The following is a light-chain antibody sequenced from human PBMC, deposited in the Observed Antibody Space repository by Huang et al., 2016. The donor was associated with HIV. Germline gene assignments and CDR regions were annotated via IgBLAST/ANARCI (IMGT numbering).Light chain of an antibody. CDR1: QSVSSN. Sequence: EILMTQSPATLSVSPGERATLSCRASQSVSSNLAWYQQKPGQAPRLLIYGAAARATSVPVRVSGSGSGTEFTLTISSLQSEDFAVYYCQQYNNWPPLTFGGGTKVEIK. CDR3: QQYNNWPPLT. J-gene: IGKJ4*01. V-gene: IGKV3-15*01. CDR2: GAA.